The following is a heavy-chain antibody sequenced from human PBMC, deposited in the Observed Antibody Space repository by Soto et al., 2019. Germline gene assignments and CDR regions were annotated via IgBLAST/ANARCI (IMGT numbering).Heavy chain of an antibody. CDR2: IYYSGST. D-gene: IGHD3-22*01. CDR1: GGSISSGDHY. V-gene: IGHV4-30-4*08. J-gene: IGHJ4*02. CDR3: AGELHYDYDSSGYPAPIDY. Sequence: TSETMSLPRTVSGGSISSGDHYWSWIRQTPGKGLEWIGYIYYSGSTFYNPSLKSRGTISVDTSKNQFSLKLSSVTAADTAVYYCAGELHYDYDSSGYPAPIDYWGQGTLVTVSS.